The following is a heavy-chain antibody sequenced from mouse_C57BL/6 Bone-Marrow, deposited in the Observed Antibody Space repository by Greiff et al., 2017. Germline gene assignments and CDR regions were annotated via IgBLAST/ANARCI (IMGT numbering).Heavy chain of an antibody. CDR3: ARGFYYYGSSLYFDY. CDR1: GFTFSDYG. V-gene: IGHV5-17*01. CDR2: ISSGSSTI. D-gene: IGHD1-1*01. Sequence: EVHLVESGGGLVKPGGSLKLSCAASGFTFSDYGMHWVRQAPEKGLEWVAYISSGSSTIYYADTVKGRFTISRDNAKNTLFLQMTSLRSEDTAMYYCARGFYYYGSSLYFDYWGQGTTRTVSS. J-gene: IGHJ2*01.